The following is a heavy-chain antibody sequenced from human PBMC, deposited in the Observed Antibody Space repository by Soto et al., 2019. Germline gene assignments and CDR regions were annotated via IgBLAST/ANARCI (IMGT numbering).Heavy chain of an antibody. Sequence: TETLSLTCAVYGGSFSGYYWSWIRQPPGKGLEWIGEINHSGSTNYNPSLKSRVTISVDTSKNQFSLKLSSVTAADTAVYYCARRLQYSSNDVYYYYGMDVWGQGTTVTVSS. CDR2: INHSGST. J-gene: IGHJ6*02. D-gene: IGHD4-4*01. CDR3: ARRLQYSSNDVYYYYGMDV. V-gene: IGHV4-34*01. CDR1: GGSFSGYY.